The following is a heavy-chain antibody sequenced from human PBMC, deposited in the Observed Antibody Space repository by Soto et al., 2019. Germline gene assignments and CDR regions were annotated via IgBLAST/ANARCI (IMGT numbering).Heavy chain of an antibody. J-gene: IGHJ5*02. CDR3: ATKAQAAGRANWFDP. Sequence: ASVNVSCKVSGYTLTELSMHWVRQAPGKGLEWMGGFDPEDGETIYAQKFQGRVTMTEDTSTDTAYMELSSLRSEDTAVYYCATKAQAAGRANWFDPWGQGTLVTVSS. V-gene: IGHV1-24*01. CDR2: FDPEDGET. CDR1: GYTLTELS. D-gene: IGHD6-13*01.